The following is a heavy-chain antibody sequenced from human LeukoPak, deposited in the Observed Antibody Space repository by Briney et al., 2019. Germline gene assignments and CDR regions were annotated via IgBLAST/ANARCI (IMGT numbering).Heavy chain of an antibody. CDR3: ATFPGRLGWFDP. D-gene: IGHD2-15*01. J-gene: IGHJ5*02. CDR2: ISSSSSYI. V-gene: IGHV3-21*01. CDR1: GFTFSSYS. Sequence: PGGSLRLSCAASGFTFSSYSMNWVRQAPGKGLEWVSSISSSSSYIYYADSVKGRFTISRDNTKNSLYLQMNSLRAEDTAVYYCATFPGRLGWFDPWGQGTLVTVSS.